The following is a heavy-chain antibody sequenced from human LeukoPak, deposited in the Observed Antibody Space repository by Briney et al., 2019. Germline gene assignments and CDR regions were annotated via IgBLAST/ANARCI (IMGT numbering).Heavy chain of an antibody. V-gene: IGHV3-23*01. CDR3: AKDWSYGDYFDY. J-gene: IGHJ4*02. CDR1: GFTFSSYA. Sequence: PGGSLRLFCAASGFTFSSYAMSWVRQAPGKGLEWVSAISGSGGSTYYADSVKGRFTISRDNSKNTLYLQMNSLRAEDTAVYYCAKDWSYGDYFDYWGQGTLATVSS. CDR2: ISGSGGST. D-gene: IGHD5-18*01.